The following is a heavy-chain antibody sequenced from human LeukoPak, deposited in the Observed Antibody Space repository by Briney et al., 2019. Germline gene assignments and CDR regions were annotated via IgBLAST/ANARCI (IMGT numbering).Heavy chain of an antibody. CDR3: ARDPVYSSNLDY. CDR1: GYTFTGYY. J-gene: IGHJ4*02. Sequence: ASVKVSCKASGYTFTGYYMHWVRQAPGQGLEWMGWINPNSGGTNYAQKFQGRVTMTRGTSTSTVYMELSSLRSEDTAVYYCARDPVYSSNLDYWGQGTLVTVSS. CDR2: INPNSGGT. D-gene: IGHD6-13*01. V-gene: IGHV1-2*02.